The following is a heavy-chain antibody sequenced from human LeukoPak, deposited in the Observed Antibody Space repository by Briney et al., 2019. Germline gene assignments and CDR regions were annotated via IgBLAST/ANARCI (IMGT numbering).Heavy chain of an antibody. CDR3: ARVGEYYDSSGYYYTGCDY. Sequence: GGSLRLSCAASGFTFNTAWMNWVRQAPGKGLEWVSSISSSSSYIYYADSVKGRFTISRDNAKNSLYLQMNSLRAEDTAVYYCARVGEYYDSSGYYYTGCDYWGQGTLVTVSS. V-gene: IGHV3-21*01. CDR1: GFTFNTAW. J-gene: IGHJ4*02. D-gene: IGHD3-22*01. CDR2: ISSSSSYI.